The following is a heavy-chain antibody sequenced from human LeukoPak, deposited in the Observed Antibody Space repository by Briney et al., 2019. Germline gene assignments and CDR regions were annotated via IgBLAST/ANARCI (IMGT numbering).Heavy chain of an antibody. J-gene: IGHJ6*03. CDR1: GFTFSSYW. CDR2: INSDGSST. CDR3: AKDYCGGDCYIYYYYMDV. D-gene: IGHD2-21*02. Sequence: SGGSLRLSCAAAGFTFSSYWMHWVRHAPGKGLVWVSRINSDGSSTSYADSVRGRFTISRDNSKNTLYLQMNSLRAEDTAVYYCAKDYCGGDCYIYYYYMDVWGKGTTVTISS. V-gene: IGHV3-74*01.